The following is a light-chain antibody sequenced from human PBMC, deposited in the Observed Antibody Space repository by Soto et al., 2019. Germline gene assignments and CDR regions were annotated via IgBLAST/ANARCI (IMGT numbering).Light chain of an antibody. Sequence: DIQMTQSPPSLSASVGDRVTIACRASQSIATSLNWYQHRPGQAPQLPISAASTLRSGVPPRFSGRGSWTDFTLAIDRLQTEAVVSYYGQQSYSFRITFGPGTRLDFK. J-gene: IGKJ5*01. CDR3: QQSYSFRIT. CDR2: AAS. CDR1: QSIATS. V-gene: IGKV1-39*01.